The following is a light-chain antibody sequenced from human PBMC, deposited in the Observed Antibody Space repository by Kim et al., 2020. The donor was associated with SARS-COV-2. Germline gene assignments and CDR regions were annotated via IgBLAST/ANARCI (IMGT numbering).Light chain of an antibody. CDR2: GRN. CDR3: QSRDSGGRVM. Sequence: SSELTQDPVVSVALGQTVRITCQGDSLRSYYATWYQQKPRQAPVLVIYGRNNRPSGIPDRFSASASGNTASLTISGTQAEDEAGFYCQSRDSGGRVMFGGGTKWTVL. V-gene: IGLV3-19*01. J-gene: IGLJ3*02. CDR1: SLRSYY.